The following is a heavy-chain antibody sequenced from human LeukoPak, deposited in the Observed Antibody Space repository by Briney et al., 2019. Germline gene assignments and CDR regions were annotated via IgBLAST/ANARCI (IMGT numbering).Heavy chain of an antibody. CDR1: GITVSSNY. V-gene: IGHV3-66*02. CDR3: ASAGDSTVFYYYSMDV. Sequence: GGSLRLSCAASGITVSSNYMSWVRQAPGKGLEWVSLIYSGGSTYYADSVKGRFTISRDNSKNTLYLQMNSLRVEDTAVYYCASAGDSTVFYYYSMDVWGKGTTVTVSS. D-gene: IGHD4-17*01. J-gene: IGHJ6*03. CDR2: IYSGGST.